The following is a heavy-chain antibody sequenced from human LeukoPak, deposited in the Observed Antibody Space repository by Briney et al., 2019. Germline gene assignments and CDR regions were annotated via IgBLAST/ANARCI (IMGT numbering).Heavy chain of an antibody. J-gene: IGHJ5*02. CDR2: IRYDGSNK. D-gene: IGHD3-9*01. CDR3: AKANYDILTGYS. Sequence: GGSLRLSCAASGFTFSSYGMSWVRQAPGKGLEWVAFIRYDGSNKYYADSVKGRFTISRDNSKNTLYLQMNSLRAEDTAVYYCAKANYDILTGYSWGQGTLVTVSS. V-gene: IGHV3-30*02. CDR1: GFTFSSYG.